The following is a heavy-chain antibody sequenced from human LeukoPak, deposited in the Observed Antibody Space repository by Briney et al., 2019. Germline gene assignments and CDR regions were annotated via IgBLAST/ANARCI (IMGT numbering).Heavy chain of an antibody. Sequence: GASVTVSCTASGGTFSSYAISWVRQAPGQGLEWMGGIIPIFGTANYAQKFQGRVTITADESTSTAYMELSSLRSEDTAVYYCARVVLEWLSQHAHYYYYGMDVWGQGTTVTVSS. CDR2: IIPIFGTA. V-gene: IGHV1-69*13. CDR1: GGTFSSYA. D-gene: IGHD3-3*01. J-gene: IGHJ6*02. CDR3: ARVVLEWLSQHAHYYYYGMDV.